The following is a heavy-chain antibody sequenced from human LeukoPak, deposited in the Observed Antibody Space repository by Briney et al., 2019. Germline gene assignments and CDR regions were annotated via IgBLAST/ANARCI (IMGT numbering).Heavy chain of an antibody. CDR1: GFTFSSYA. V-gene: IGHV3-30*01. CDR2: ISDDGSNK. Sequence: GRSLRLSCAASGFTFSSYAMHWVRQAPGKGLEWVAVISDDGSNKYYADSVKGRFTISRDNSKNTLYLQMNSLRDEDTAVYYCARGLNGVTMIVVVESPYFDYWGQGTLVTVSS. CDR3: ARGLNGVTMIVVVESPYFDY. J-gene: IGHJ4*02. D-gene: IGHD3-22*01.